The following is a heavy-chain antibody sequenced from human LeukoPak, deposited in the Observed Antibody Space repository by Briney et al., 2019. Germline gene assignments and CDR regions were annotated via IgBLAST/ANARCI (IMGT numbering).Heavy chain of an antibody. D-gene: IGHD1-26*01. V-gene: IGHV3-74*01. CDR2: INSDGSST. CDR3: ARDTGGDAFDI. J-gene: IGHJ3*02. CDR1: GFIFSSYW. Sequence: GGSLRLSCAASGFIFSSYWMHWVRQAPGKGLVWVSRINSDGSSTSYADSVKGRFTISRDNAKNTLYLQMNSLRAEDTAVYYCARDTGGDAFDIWGQGTMVTVSS.